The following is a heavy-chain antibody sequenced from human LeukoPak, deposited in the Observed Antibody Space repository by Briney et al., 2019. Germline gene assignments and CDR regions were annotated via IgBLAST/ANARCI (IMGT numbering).Heavy chain of an antibody. CDR1: GFTFSSYW. V-gene: IGHV3-7*04. CDR2: IEQDGSEK. CDR3: ARGLDYGGNAHFDY. Sequence: PGGSLRLSCAASGFTFSSYWMSWVRQAPRKGLEWVGDIEQDGSEKHYVDSVKGRFAISRDNAKNSLYLQMNSLRAEDTAVYYCARGLDYGGNAHFDYWGQGTLVTVSS. J-gene: IGHJ4*02. D-gene: IGHD4-23*01.